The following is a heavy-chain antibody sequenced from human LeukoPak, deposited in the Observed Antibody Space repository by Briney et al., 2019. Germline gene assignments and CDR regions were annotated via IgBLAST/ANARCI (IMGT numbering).Heavy chain of an antibody. J-gene: IGHJ4*02. D-gene: IGHD5-12*01. Sequence: SETLSLTCSVSGDSISSKNYYWGWIRQPPGKGLEWSGSISYSGTTYDSPSLKSRVTMSVDTSKNQFSLRLRSVTAADTAVYFCVRVLIVAIFDYWGQGALVTVSS. CDR2: ISYSGTT. V-gene: IGHV4-39*01. CDR1: GDSISSKNYY. CDR3: VRVLIVAIFDY.